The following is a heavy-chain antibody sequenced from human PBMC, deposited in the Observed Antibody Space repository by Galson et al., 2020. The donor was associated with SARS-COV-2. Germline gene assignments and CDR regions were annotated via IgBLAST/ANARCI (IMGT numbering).Heavy chain of an antibody. CDR3: ARLVVIGGSVWRAPRPSYYYGMDV. D-gene: IGHD3-10*01. V-gene: IGHV4-39*07. CDR1: DDSIRMSSSN. Sequence: SETLSLTCSVSDDSIRMSSSNWGWIRQPPGKGLEWIGNVFSSGRSGSLSSRGGPYFNPSLQSRVPMSLDTSKNQFSLELTSVTAADTAVYYCARLVVIGGSVWRAPRPSYYYGMDVWGQGTTVTVSS. J-gene: IGHJ6*02. CDR2: VFSSGRSGSLSSRGGP.